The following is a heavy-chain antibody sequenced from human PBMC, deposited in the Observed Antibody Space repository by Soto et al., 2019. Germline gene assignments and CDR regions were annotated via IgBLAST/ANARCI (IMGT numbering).Heavy chain of an antibody. CDR3: ARHRGDCSSTSCYKLYYYYGMDV. J-gene: IGHJ6*02. CDR1: GCSFTSYS. CDR2: VYAGDSDT. D-gene: IGHD2-2*01. Sequence: GESLRISCTGSGCSFTSYSISWVRQVPGKGLEWVGIVYAGDSDTRNSPSVEGEVTISADKCISTAYLQWSSLKASDTDMYYCARHRGDCSSTSCYKLYYYYGMDVWGQGTTVTVSS. V-gene: IGHV5-51*01.